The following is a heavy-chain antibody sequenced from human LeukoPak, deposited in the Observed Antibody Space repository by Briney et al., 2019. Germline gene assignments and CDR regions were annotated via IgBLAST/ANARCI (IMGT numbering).Heavy chain of an antibody. CDR2: IHSSGTT. V-gene: IGHV4-4*07. Sequence: SETLSLTCTVSGVSMNYYFWNWIRQPAGEGLQWIGRIHSSGTTNYNPSLKSRVTMSIDMSKNQFSLRLTSVTAADTAVYYCAREGDGYCSGGSCYFLRRTRQIDPWGQGTLVTVSS. J-gene: IGHJ5*02. CDR1: GVSMNYYF. D-gene: IGHD2-15*01. CDR3: AREGDGYCSGGSCYFLRRTRQIDP.